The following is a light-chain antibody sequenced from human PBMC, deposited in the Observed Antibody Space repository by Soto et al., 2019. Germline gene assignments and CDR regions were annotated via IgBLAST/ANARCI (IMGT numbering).Light chain of an antibody. J-gene: IGKJ1*01. CDR2: AAS. V-gene: IGKV1-8*01. CDR3: QQLNNYPRT. CDR1: QGISSY. Sequence: AIRMTQSPSSFSASTGDRVTITCRASQGISSYLAWYQQKPGKAPKLLIYAASTLQSGVPSRFSGSGSGTDFTLTITSLQPEDFATYYCQQLNNYPRTFGQGTKVEIK.